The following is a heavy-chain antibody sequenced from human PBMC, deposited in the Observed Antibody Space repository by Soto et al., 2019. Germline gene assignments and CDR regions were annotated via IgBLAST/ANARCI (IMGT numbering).Heavy chain of an antibody. CDR3: SKASDYRARICCYVEL. V-gene: IGHV3-23*01. CDR1: GFTLSSYA. D-gene: IGHD3-9*01. Sequence: EVQLLESGGGLVQPGGSLRSSCAASGFTLSSYARSWVRQAPGKGLERVSAMSGSGGITYYADSVKGRFNMSRDNSKNVLYVHIHRLGATDPAVSYSSKASDYRARICCYVELCGRGSLVSFYS. J-gene: IGHJ2*01. CDR2: MSGSGGIT.